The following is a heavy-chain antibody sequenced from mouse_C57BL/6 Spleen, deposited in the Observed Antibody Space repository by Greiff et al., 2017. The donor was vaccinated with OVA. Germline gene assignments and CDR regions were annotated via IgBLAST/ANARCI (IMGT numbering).Heavy chain of an antibody. CDR2: ISDGGSYT. V-gene: IGHV5-4*01. D-gene: IGHD1-1*01. Sequence: EVQVVESGGGLVKPGGSLKLSCAASGFTFSSYAMSWVRQTPEQRLEWVATISDGGSYTYYPDNVKGRFTISRDNAKNNLYLQLSHLKSEDTAMYYCARDRAGSSTWFAYWGQGTLVTVSA. CDR3: ARDRAGSSTWFAY. CDR1: GFTFSSYA. J-gene: IGHJ3*01.